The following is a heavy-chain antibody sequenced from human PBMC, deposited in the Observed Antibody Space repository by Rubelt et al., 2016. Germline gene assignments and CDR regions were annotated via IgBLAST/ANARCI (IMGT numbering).Heavy chain of an antibody. D-gene: IGHD5-12*01. V-gene: IGHV3-23*01. CDR2: ISGSGGNT. Sequence: VRQAPGKGLEWVSVISGSGGNTDYADFVRGRFTISRDNSKKTLYLQMNSLRAEDTAVYSCAMATTLDYWGRGTLVTVSS. J-gene: IGHJ4*02. CDR3: AMATTLDY.